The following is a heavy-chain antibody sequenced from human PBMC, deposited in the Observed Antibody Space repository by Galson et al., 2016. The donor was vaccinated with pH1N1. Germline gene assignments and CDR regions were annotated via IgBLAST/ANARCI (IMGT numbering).Heavy chain of an antibody. V-gene: IGHV1-69*02. CDR1: GGTFVSYS. CDR3: ARVRSHSAMSSKFLF. J-gene: IGHJ1*01. CDR2: FIPMIDLT. D-gene: IGHD3-10*01. Sequence: SVQVSCKVSGGTFVSYSINWVRQAPGQGLEWMGRFIPMIDLTTYAPRFQGRVSITADKSTGTVYMELSSLRSDYTVIYYCARVRSHSAMSSKFLFWGQGTLVTVSS.